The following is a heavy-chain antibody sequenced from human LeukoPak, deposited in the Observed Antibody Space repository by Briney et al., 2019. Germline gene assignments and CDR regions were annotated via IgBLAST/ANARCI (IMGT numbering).Heavy chain of an antibody. Sequence: SETLSLTCNVSSGSITSRSDYWGWICQPPGKGLEWIGSFYYSGGTFYNPSLKSRVTIPVDTSKNQFSLNLSSVTAADTAVYYCARHGAAAGPFFYYYYMDVWGKGTTVTVSS. CDR2: FYYSGGT. CDR1: SGSITSRSDY. CDR3: ARHGAAAGPFFYYYYMDV. J-gene: IGHJ6*03. V-gene: IGHV4-39*01. D-gene: IGHD6-13*01.